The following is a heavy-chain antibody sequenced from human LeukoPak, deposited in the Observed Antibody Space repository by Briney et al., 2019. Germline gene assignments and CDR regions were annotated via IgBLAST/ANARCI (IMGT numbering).Heavy chain of an antibody. V-gene: IGHV4-59*08. J-gene: IGHJ4*02. Sequence: SETLSLTCTVPGGSISSYYWSWIRQPPGKGLEWIGYIYYSGSTNYNPSLKSRVTISVDTSKNQFSLKLSSVTAADTAVYYCAGLLWFGELSYFDYWGQGTLVTVSS. CDR2: IYYSGST. CDR3: AGLLWFGELSYFDY. CDR1: GGSISSYY. D-gene: IGHD3-10*01.